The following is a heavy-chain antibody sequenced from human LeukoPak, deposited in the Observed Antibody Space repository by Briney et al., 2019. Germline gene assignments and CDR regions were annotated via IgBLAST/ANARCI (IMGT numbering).Heavy chain of an antibody. CDR1: GFTFSSYS. D-gene: IGHD3-22*01. J-gene: IGHJ4*02. Sequence: GGSLRLSCAASGFTFSSYSMNWVRQAPGKGLEWVSYISSSSSTIYYADSVKGRFTISRDNAKNSLYLQMNSLRAEDTAVYYCARHVVAVGFDYWSQGTLVTVSS. CDR3: ARHVVAVGFDY. CDR2: ISSSSSTI. V-gene: IGHV3-48*01.